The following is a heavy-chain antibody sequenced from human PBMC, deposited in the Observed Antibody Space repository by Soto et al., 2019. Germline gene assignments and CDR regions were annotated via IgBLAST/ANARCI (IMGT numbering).Heavy chain of an antibody. Sequence: ASVKVSCKASGYTFTSYGISWVRQAPGQGLEWMGWISAYNGNTNYAQKLQGRVTMTTDTSTSTAYMELRSLRSDDTAVYYCARDNVLLWFGELLAPPHYFDYWGQGTLVTVSS. J-gene: IGHJ4*02. CDR1: GYTFTSYG. CDR3: ARDNVLLWFGELLAPPHYFDY. V-gene: IGHV1-18*01. D-gene: IGHD3-10*01. CDR2: ISAYNGNT.